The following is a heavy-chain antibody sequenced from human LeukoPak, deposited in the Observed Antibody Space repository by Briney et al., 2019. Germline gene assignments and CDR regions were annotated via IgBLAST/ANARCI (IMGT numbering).Heavy chain of an antibody. CDR3: ARASGAPSSSSSYYYYGMDV. V-gene: IGHV1-2*02. CDR2: INPNSGGT. CDR1: GYTFNDYY. D-gene: IGHD6-6*01. Sequence: EASVKDSCKASGYTFNDYYMHWVRQAPGQGLEWMGWINPNSGGTNNAQKFQGRVTMTRDTSITTAYMELSRLRFDDTAMYYCARASGAPSSSSSYYYYGMDVWGQGTTVTVSS. J-gene: IGHJ6*02.